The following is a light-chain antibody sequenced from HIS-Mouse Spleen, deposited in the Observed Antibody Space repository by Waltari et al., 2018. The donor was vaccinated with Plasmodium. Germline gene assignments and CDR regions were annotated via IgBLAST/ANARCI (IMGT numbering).Light chain of an antibody. J-gene: IGKJ1*01. V-gene: IGKV3-15*01. CDR2: GAS. Sequence: IVMTQSPATLSVSPGERATLSCRASQSVSSNLAWYQQKPGQAPRPLIYGASTRATGIPARFSGSGSGTEFTLTISSLQSEDFAVYYCQQYKNWPAWTFGQGTKVEIK. CDR3: QQYKNWPAWT. CDR1: QSVSSN.